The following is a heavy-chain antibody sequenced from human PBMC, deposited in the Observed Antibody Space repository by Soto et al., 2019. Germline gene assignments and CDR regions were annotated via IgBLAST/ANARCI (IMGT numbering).Heavy chain of an antibody. CDR3: ATSQKGYNWNYFDH. CDR1: GGSISGSYYY. D-gene: IGHD1-20*01. J-gene: IGHJ4*02. V-gene: IGHV4-39*01. CDR2: VFYTGFT. Sequence: SETLSLTCAVSGGSISGSYYYWAWLRQSPGKGPEWIGSVFYTGFTSYNPSLESRVSVSVDTSKSQYSLKLSAVTAADTAVYYCATSQKGYNWNYFDHWGQGALVTVSS.